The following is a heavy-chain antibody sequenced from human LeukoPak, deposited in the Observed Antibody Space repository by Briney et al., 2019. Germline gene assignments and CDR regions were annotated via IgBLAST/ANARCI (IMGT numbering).Heavy chain of an antibody. CDR3: ARAKWIAVAVFDY. Sequence: SETLSLTCTVSGGSISSYYWRWIRQPPGKGLEWIGYIYYSGSTNYNPSLKSRVTISVDTSKNQFSLKLSSVTAADTAVYYCARAKWIAVAVFDYWGQGTLVTVSS. J-gene: IGHJ4*02. CDR2: IYYSGST. V-gene: IGHV4-59*01. D-gene: IGHD6-19*01. CDR1: GGSISSYY.